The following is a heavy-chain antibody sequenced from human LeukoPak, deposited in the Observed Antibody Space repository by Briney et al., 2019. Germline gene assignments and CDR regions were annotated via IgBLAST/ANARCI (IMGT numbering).Heavy chain of an antibody. D-gene: IGHD4-23*01. J-gene: IGHJ4*02. CDR2: IDTAGYT. V-gene: IGHV3-13*01. CDR1: GFTFSSYD. CDR3: ARVGEGGKGFDN. Sequence: GGSLRLSCAASGFTFSSYDMHWVRLTTGKGLEWVSAIDTAGYTYYPGSVKGRFTISRENAKNSLYLQMNSLRAGDTAVYYCARVGEGGKGFDNWGQGTLVTASS.